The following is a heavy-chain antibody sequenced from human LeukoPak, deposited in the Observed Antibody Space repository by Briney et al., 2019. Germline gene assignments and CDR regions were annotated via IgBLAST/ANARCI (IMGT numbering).Heavy chain of an antibody. CDR2: IYYSGST. J-gene: IGHJ4*02. CDR3: ARPGYSSSSRFDY. V-gene: IGHV4-39*01. Sequence: SETLSLTCTVSGGSISSSSYYWGWIRQPPGKGLEWIGSIYYSGSTYYNPSLKSRVTISVDTSKNQFSLKLSSVTAADTAVYYCARPGYSSSSRFDYWGQGTLVTVSS. D-gene: IGHD6-13*01. CDR1: GGSISSSSYY.